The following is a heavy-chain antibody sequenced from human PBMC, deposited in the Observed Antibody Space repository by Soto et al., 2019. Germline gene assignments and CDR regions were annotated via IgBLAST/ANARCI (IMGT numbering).Heavy chain of an antibody. CDR2: IKSKTDGGTT. J-gene: IGHJ3*02. CDR1: GFTFSNAW. V-gene: IGHV3-15*07. CDR3: TTGLIVGALGGDI. D-gene: IGHD1-26*01. Sequence: PGGSLRLSCTASGFTFSNAWMNWVRQAPGKGLEWVGRIKSKTDGGTTDYAAPVKGRFTISRDDSKNTLYLQMNSLKTEDTAVYYCTTGLIVGALGGDIWGQGTMVTVSS.